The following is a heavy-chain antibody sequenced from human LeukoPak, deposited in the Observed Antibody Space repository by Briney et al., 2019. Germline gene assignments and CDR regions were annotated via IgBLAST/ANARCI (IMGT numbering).Heavy chain of an antibody. CDR3: AKEERYYDTSGYYPTLPGV. V-gene: IGHV3-23*01. D-gene: IGHD3-22*01. Sequence: GSLRLSCAASGFTFSSYAMSWVRQAPGKGLEWVSAISGSGGSTYHADSVKGRFTISRDNSRNTLYLQMNSLRAEDTALYYCAKEERYYDTSGYYPTLPGVWGQGTTVTVSS. CDR1: GFTFSSYA. CDR2: ISGSGGST. J-gene: IGHJ6*02.